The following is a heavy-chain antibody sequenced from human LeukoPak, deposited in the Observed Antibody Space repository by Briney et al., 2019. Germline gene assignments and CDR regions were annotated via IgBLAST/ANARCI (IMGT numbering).Heavy chain of an antibody. V-gene: IGHV4-31*03. D-gene: IGHD5-18*01. CDR2: IYYSGST. CDR1: GGSISSGGYY. J-gene: IGHJ6*02. Sequence: SETLSLTCTVSGGSISSGGYYWSWIRQYPGKGLEWIGYIYYSGSTYYNPSLKSRVTISVDTSKNQFSLKLSSVTAADTAVYYCAREFRLAQLWLQSRVDGMDVWGQGTTVTVSS. CDR3: AREFRLAQLWLQSRVDGMDV.